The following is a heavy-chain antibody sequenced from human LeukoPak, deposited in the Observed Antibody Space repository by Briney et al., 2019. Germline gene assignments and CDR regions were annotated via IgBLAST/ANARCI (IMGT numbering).Heavy chain of an antibody. D-gene: IGHD3-9*01. V-gene: IGHV3-7*01. CDR1: GFTFSSYW. CDR2: IEQDGSEK. J-gene: IGHJ6*02. Sequence: PGGSLRLSCAASGFTFSSYWMSWVRQAPGKGLEWVANIEQDGSEKYYVDSVKGRFTISRDNAKNSLYLQMNSLRAEDTAVYYCARKDILTGYGYYYYYGMDVWGQGTTVTVSS. CDR3: ARKDILTGYGYYYYYGMDV.